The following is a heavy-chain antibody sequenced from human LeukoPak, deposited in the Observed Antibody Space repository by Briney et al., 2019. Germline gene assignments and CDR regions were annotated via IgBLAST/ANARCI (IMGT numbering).Heavy chain of an antibody. CDR1: GFTFSSYG. J-gene: IGHJ6*02. D-gene: IGHD6-13*01. Sequence: AGGSLRLSCAASGFTFSSYGMHWVRQAPGKGLEWVAVISYDGSNKYYADSVKGRFTISRDNSKNTLYLQMNSLRAEDTAVYYCAKVGLAAAGTFYYYGMDVWGQGTTVTVSS. V-gene: IGHV3-30*18. CDR2: ISYDGSNK. CDR3: AKVGLAAAGTFYYYGMDV.